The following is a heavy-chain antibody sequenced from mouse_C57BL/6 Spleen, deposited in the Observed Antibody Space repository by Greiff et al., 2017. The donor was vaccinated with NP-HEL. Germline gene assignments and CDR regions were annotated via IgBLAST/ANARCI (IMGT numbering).Heavy chain of an antibody. J-gene: IGHJ2*01. CDR2: INPSTGGT. Sequence: VQLQQSGPELVKPGASVKISCKASGYSFTGYYMNWVKQSPEKSLEWIGEINPSTGGTTYNQKFKAKATLTVDKSSSTAYMQLKSLTSEDSAVYYCARYTTVVPYFDYWGQGTTLTVSS. CDR3: ARYTTVVPYFDY. V-gene: IGHV1-42*01. D-gene: IGHD1-1*01. CDR1: GYSFTGYY.